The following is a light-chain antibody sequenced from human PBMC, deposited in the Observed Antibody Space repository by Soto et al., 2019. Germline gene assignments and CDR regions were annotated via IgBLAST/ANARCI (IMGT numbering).Light chain of an antibody. CDR1: QSLGSD. CDR2: GAS. J-gene: IGKJ1*01. CDR3: QQRSNWPKA. V-gene: IGKV3-11*01. Sequence: EIVMTQSPGTLSLSPGDTATLSCRASQSLGSDLAWYQQKPGQAPRLLIFGASARPTGIPARFSGSGSGTDFTLTISSLEPEDFAVYYCQQRSNWPKAFGQGTKVDIK.